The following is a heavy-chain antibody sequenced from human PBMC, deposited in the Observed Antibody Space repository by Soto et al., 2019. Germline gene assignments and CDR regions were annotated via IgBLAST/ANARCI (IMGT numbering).Heavy chain of an antibody. D-gene: IGHD5-12*01. V-gene: IGHV4-39*01. CDR1: GGPISSRNYY. CDR3: ARGGFSADDASDWFDP. Sequence: QVPLQESGPGLVKPSETLSLTCSVSGGPISSRNYYWGWVRRAPGRGPEWIGNIFYNGRTDYNPSLQSRVTISVDTSKNQFSLKLGSVTAADTAIYYCARGGFSADDASDWFDPWGHGTLVTVSS. J-gene: IGHJ5*02. CDR2: IFYNGRT.